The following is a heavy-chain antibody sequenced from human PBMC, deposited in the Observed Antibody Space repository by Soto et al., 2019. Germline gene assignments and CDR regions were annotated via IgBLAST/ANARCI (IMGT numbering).Heavy chain of an antibody. CDR3: ARGSFYGDSHLYFDY. D-gene: IGHD4-17*01. J-gene: IGHJ4*02. Sequence: PETLSLTCTVSGGSISSYYWSWIRQPPGKGLEWIGYIYYSGSTNYNPSLKSRVTISVDTSKNQFSLKLSSVTAADTAVYYCARGSFYGDSHLYFDYWGQGTLVTVCS. CDR1: GGSISSYY. V-gene: IGHV4-59*01. CDR2: IYYSGST.